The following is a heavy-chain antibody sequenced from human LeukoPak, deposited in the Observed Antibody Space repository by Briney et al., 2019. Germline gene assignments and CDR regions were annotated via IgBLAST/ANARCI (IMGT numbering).Heavy chain of an antibody. CDR3: ATGPYSIAVAGT. J-gene: IGHJ5*02. D-gene: IGHD6-19*01. V-gene: IGHV1-69*13. Sequence: ASVKVSCKASGGTFSSYAISWVRQAPGQGLEWMGGIIPIFGTANYAQKFQGRVTITADESTSTAYMELSSLRSEDTAVYYCATGPYSIAVAGTWGQGTLVTVSS. CDR2: IIPIFGTA. CDR1: GGTFSSYA.